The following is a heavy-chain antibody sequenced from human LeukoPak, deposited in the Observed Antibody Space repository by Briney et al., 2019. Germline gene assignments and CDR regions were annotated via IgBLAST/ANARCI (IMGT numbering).Heavy chain of an antibody. CDR3: AREAVGAIFDY. J-gene: IGHJ4*02. D-gene: IGHD1-26*01. CDR1: GFTFSSYG. Sequence: GGSLRLSCAASGFTFSSYGMHWVRQAPGKGLEWVAVIWYDGSNKYYADSVKGRFTNSRDNSKNTLYLQMNSLRAEDTAVYYCAREAVGAIFDYWGQGTLVTVSS. V-gene: IGHV3-33*01. CDR2: IWYDGSNK.